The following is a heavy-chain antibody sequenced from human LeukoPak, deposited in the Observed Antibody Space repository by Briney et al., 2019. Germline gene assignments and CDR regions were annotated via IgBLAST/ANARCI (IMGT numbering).Heavy chain of an antibody. J-gene: IGHJ2*01. CDR3: ATSPLDCSSTSCPPYFDL. V-gene: IGHV5-51*01. D-gene: IGHD2-2*01. CDR1: GYSFTKSW. Sequence: GESLKISCKGSGYSFTKSWIGWVRQMPGKGLEWMGIIYPGDSDTRYSPSFQGQVTISADKSITTAYLHWSSLKASDTAMYYCATSPLDCSSTSCPPYFDLWGRGTLVTVSS. CDR2: IYPGDSDT.